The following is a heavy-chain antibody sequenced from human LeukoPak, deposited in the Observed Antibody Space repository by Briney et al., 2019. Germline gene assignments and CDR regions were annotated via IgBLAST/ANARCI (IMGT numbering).Heavy chain of an antibody. Sequence: GASVKVSCKASGYTFTSYYMRWVRQAPGQGLEWMGIINPSGGSTSYAQKFQGRVTMTRDTSTSTAYMELRSLRSDDTAVYYCARGVGATDFDYWGQGTLVTVSS. D-gene: IGHD1-26*01. J-gene: IGHJ4*02. CDR1: GYTFTSYY. CDR2: INPSGGST. V-gene: IGHV1-46*01. CDR3: ARGVGATDFDY.